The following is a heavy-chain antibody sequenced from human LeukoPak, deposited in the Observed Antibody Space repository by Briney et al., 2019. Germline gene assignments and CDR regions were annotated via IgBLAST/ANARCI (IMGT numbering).Heavy chain of an antibody. D-gene: IGHD6-19*01. CDR1: GGSISSGSYY. Sequence: PSETLSLTCTVSGGSISSGSYYWGWIRQPPGKGLEWIGNIYYSGSTYYNPSLKSRVSISVDTSKNQFSLKLTSVTAADTAVYYCARLFIRNRVWLVGNDYWGQGTLVTVSS. V-gene: IGHV4-39*01. CDR3: ARLFIRNRVWLVGNDY. CDR2: IYYSGST. J-gene: IGHJ4*02.